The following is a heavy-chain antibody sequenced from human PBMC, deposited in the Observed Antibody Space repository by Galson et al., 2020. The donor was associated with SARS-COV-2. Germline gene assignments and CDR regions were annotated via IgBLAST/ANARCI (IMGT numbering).Heavy chain of an antibody. D-gene: IGHD3-22*01. CDR1: GFRFSSYA. CDR2: MNGSDT. CDR3: AKTAYSGGSYIFDY. V-gene: IGHV3-23*01. J-gene: IGHJ4*02. Sequence: GESLKISCAASGFRFSSYAMSWVRQAPGKGLEWVSAMNGSDTYYADSVKGRFTISRDNSKNTLQLQMNSLRAEDSAIYYCAKTAYSGGSYIFDYWGQGTLVTVAS.